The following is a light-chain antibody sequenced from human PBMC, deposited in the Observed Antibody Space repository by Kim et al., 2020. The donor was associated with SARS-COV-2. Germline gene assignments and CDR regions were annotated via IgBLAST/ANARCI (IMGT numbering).Light chain of an antibody. CDR1: NFRDRY. CDR2: QDD. J-gene: IGLJ7*01. Sequence: SYELTQPTSVSVSPGQTATITCSGHNFRDRYIAWYQQRPGQSPILVVYQDDKRPSGIPERFSGSSSDNTATLTISGTQALDEGDYFCQTWDTSAVVFGGGTQLTVL. V-gene: IGLV3-1*01. CDR3: QTWDTSAVV.